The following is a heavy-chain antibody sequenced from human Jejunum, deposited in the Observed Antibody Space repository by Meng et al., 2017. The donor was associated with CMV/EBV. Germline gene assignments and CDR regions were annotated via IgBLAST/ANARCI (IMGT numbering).Heavy chain of an antibody. J-gene: IGHJ4*02. CDR2: INVNTGGT. CDR3: VREGYYCTTNNCYKSFDY. Sequence: MEWVRQATGQGREWMGFINVNTGGTKSAQKLQGRVTMTRDTSISTAYMDLSRLGTDDTAVYYCVREGYYCTTNNCYKSFDYWGQGTLVTVSS. V-gene: IGHV1-2*02. D-gene: IGHD2-2*02.